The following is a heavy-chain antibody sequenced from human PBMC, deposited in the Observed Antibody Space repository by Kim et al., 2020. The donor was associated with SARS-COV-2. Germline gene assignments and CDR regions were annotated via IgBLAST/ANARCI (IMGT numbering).Heavy chain of an antibody. V-gene: IGHV3-21*01. J-gene: IGHJ6*02. D-gene: IGHD6-13*01. CDR2: ISSSSSYI. CDR1: GFTFSSYS. Sequence: GGSLRLSCAASGFTFSSYSMNWVRQAPGKGLEWVSSISSSSSYIYYADSVKGRFTISRDNAKNSLYLQMNSLRAEDTAVYYCARDERYSSSWYVSFPGVDVWGQGTTVTVSS. CDR3: ARDERYSSSWYVSFPGVDV.